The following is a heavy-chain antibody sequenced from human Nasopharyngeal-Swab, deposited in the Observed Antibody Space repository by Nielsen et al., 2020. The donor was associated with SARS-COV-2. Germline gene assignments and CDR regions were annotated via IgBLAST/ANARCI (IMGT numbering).Heavy chain of an antibody. CDR2: IKQAGSEK. CDR3: ARDSFSRVGAAGSSHYYYYGMDV. Sequence: GGSLRLSCAASGFTFSSYWMSSARQAPGKELQWVANIKQAGSEKYYVDSVKGRFTISRDNAKNSLYLQMNSLRAEDTAVYYCARDSFSRVGAAGSSHYYYYGMDVWGQGTTVTVSS. J-gene: IGHJ6*02. V-gene: IGHV3-7*01. D-gene: IGHD6-13*01. CDR1: GFTFSSYW.